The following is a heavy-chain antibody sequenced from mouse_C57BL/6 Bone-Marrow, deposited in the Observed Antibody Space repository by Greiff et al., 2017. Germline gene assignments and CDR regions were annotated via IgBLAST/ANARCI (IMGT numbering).Heavy chain of an antibody. D-gene: IGHD2-4*01. CDR3: ARDDYDHDGYWYFDV. Sequence: EVKLVESGGDLVKPGGSLKLSCAASGFTFSSYGMSWVRQTPDKRLEWVATISSGGSYTYYPDSVKGRFTISRDNAKNTLYLQMSSLKSEDSAVYYCARDDYDHDGYWYFDVWGTGTTVTVSS. V-gene: IGHV5-6*01. CDR2: ISSGGSYT. J-gene: IGHJ1*03. CDR1: GFTFSSYG.